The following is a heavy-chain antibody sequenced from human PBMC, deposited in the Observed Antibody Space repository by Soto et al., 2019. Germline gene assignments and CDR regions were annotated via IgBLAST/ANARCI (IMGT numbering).Heavy chain of an antibody. D-gene: IGHD3-3*01. CDR3: ARGGEAYYDFWSGYYNEYFQH. J-gene: IGHJ1*01. V-gene: IGHV1-18*01. CDR1: GYTVTSYG. Sequence: ASVKVSCKASGYTVTSYGVSCVRQAPGQVLEWMGWISAYNGNTNYAQKLQGRVTMTTDTSTSTAYMELRSLRSDDTAVYYCARGGEAYYDFWSGYYNEYFQHWGQGTLVTVSS. CDR2: ISAYNGNT.